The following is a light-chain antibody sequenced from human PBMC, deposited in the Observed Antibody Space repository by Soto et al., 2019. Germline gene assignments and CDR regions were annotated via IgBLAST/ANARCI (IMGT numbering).Light chain of an antibody. CDR3: QQYSTTPT. CDR1: QSVFYSSNNKNF. V-gene: IGKV4-1*01. Sequence: DIVMTHSPYSLAVSLRGRATINCKSSQSVFYSSNNKNFLAWYQQKSGHPPELLIYWASTRESGVPDRFSGSGSRTDFSLTISSFKAEDAAVYYCQQYSTTPTFGQGTRLEIK. CDR2: WAS. J-gene: IGKJ5*01.